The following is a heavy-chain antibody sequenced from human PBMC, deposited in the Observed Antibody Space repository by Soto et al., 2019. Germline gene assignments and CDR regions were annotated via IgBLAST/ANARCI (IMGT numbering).Heavy chain of an antibody. D-gene: IGHD5-12*01. J-gene: IGHJ3*02. V-gene: IGHV4-59*01. CDR1: GGSISSYY. CDR2: IYYSGRT. Sequence: SETLSLTCTVSGGSISSYYWSWIRQPPGKGLEWIGYIYYSGRTNHNPSFKCRVTISVDTSKNQFSLKLSFVTAADTAVYYCARSSGYVSAFDIWGQGTMVS. CDR3: ARSSGYVSAFDI.